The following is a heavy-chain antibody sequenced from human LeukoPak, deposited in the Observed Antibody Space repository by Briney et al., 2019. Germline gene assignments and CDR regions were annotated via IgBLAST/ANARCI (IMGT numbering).Heavy chain of an antibody. V-gene: IGHV3-53*01. J-gene: IGHJ4*02. CDR2: IYSGGST. CDR3: ARGLGSCWYLD. Sequence: PGGSLSLSCQPPGLPAGGTSLGWSRQAPGRGREWVSVIYSGGSTYYADSVKGRFTISRDNAKNTLYLQMNSLRAEDTAVYYCARGLGSCWYLDWGQGTLVTVSS. D-gene: IGHD6-19*01. CDR1: GLPAGGTS.